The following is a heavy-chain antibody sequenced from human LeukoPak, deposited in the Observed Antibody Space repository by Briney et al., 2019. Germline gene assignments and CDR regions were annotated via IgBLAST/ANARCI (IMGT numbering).Heavy chain of an antibody. CDR3: ARLGAYYDILTGYLKTYYFDY. CDR2: INHSGST. CDR1: GGSFSGYY. Sequence: SETLSLTCAVYGGSFSGYYWSWIRQPPGKGLEWIGEINHSGSTNYNPSLKSRVTISVETSKTQFSLKLSSVTAADTAVYYCARLGAYYDILTGYLKTYYFDYWGQGTLVTVSS. D-gene: IGHD3-9*01. V-gene: IGHV4-34*01. J-gene: IGHJ4*02.